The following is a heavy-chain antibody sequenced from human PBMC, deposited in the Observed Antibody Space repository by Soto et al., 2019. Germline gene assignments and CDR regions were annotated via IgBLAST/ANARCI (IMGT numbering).Heavy chain of an antibody. CDR3: ARSPTIFGVVRAGDYYYGMDV. Sequence: PSETLSLTCTVSGGSISSYYWSWIRQPPGKGLEWIGYIYYSGSTNYNPSLKSRVTISVDTSKNRFSLKLSSVTAADTAVYYCARSPTIFGVVRAGDYYYGMDVWGQGTTVTVSS. CDR2: IYYSGST. D-gene: IGHD3-3*01. J-gene: IGHJ6*02. CDR1: GGSISSYY. V-gene: IGHV4-59*01.